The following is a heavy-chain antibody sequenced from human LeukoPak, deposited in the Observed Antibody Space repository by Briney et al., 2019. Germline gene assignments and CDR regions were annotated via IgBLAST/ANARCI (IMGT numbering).Heavy chain of an antibody. CDR2: INAGNGNT. V-gene: IGHV1-3*01. J-gene: IGHJ6*02. CDR3: ASHGITNFGVVPLLDV. CDR1: GYTFTSYA. D-gene: IGHD3-3*01. Sequence: ASVKVSCKASGYTFTSYAMHWVRQAPGQRLEWMGWINAGNGNTKYSQKFQGRVTITRDTSASTAYMELSSLRSEDTAVYYCASHGITNFGVVPLLDVWGQGTTVTVSS.